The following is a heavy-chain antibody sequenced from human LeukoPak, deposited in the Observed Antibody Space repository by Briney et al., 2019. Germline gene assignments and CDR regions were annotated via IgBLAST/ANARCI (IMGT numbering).Heavy chain of an antibody. CDR1: GFTFDGYN. CDR2: ISTSGRYI. D-gene: IGHD6-19*01. Sequence: GGSLRLSRAASGFTFDGYNFNWVRQAPGKGLEWVASISTSGRYIHYAGSVRGRFTISRDNRKNLVFLQMNSLRVEDTATYYCARWLDGFTPLDFWGQGALVTVSP. J-gene: IGHJ4*02. CDR3: ARWLDGFTPLDF. V-gene: IGHV3-21*04.